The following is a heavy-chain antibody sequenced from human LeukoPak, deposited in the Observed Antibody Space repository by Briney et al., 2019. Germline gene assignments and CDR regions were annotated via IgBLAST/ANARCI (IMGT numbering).Heavy chain of an antibody. CDR1: GGSISSYY. V-gene: IGHV4-59*01. Sequence: SETLSLTCTVSGGSISSYYWSWIRQPPGKGLEWIGYIYYSGSTNYNPSLKSRVTISVDTSKNRFSLKLSSVTAADTAVYYCARTPPHCSGGSCYLSYYYYGMDVWGQGTTVTVSS. CDR2: IYYSGST. D-gene: IGHD2-15*01. CDR3: ARTPPHCSGGSCYLSYYYYGMDV. J-gene: IGHJ6*02.